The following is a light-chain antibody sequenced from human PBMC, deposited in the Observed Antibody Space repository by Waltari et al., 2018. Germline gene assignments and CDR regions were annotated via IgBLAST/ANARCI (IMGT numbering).Light chain of an antibody. Sequence: EIVMTQSPATRSVSTGERATLSCRASQSVSSNLAWYQQKPGQAPRLLIYGASTRATGIPARFSGSGSGTEFTLTISSLQSEDFAVYYCQQYNNWPPLTFGGGTKVEIK. CDR3: QQYNNWPPLT. CDR2: GAS. CDR1: QSVSSN. V-gene: IGKV3-15*01. J-gene: IGKJ4*01.